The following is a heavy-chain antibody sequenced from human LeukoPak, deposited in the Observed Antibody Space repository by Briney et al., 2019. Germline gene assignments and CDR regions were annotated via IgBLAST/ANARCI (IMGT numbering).Heavy chain of an antibody. CDR1: GFTFSSYS. J-gene: IGHJ6*03. CDR3: AKDMFSYYYYMDV. D-gene: IGHD3-10*02. Sequence: GGSLRLSCAASGFTFSSYSMNWVRQAPGKGLEWVSSISSSSSYIYYADSVKGRFTISRDNSKNTLYLQMNSLRAEDTAVYYCAKDMFSYYYYMDVWGKGTTVTISS. CDR2: ISSSSSYI. V-gene: IGHV3-21*01.